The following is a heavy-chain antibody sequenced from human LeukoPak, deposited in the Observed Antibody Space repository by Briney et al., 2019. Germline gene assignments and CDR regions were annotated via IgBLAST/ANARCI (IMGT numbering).Heavy chain of an antibody. D-gene: IGHD6-13*01. J-gene: IGHJ4*02. CDR1: GFTFSSHW. CDR2: INQDGSEK. Sequence: GGSLRLSCAASGFTFSSHWMSWVRQAPGKGLEWVANINQDGSEKYYVDSVKGRLTFSRDNAKNSLYLQMNNLRAEDTAVYYCARDGVAAGVYFDCWGQGTLVTVSS. V-gene: IGHV3-7*01. CDR3: ARDGVAAGVYFDC.